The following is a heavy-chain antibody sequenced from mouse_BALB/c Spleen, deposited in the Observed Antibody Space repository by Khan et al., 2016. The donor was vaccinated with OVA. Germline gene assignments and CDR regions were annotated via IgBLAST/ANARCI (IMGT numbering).Heavy chain of an antibody. J-gene: IGHJ3*01. CDR3: TRGGYGAFGY. V-gene: IGHV5-4*02. CDR1: GFTFSDYY. CDR2: ISDGGSYT. D-gene: IGHD2-14*01. Sequence: EVELVESGGGLVKPGGSLKLSCAASGFTFSDYYMYWVRQTPEKRLEWVATISDGGSYTYFPDSVEGRFTISRDNAKNNLYLQLISLKSEETAMYYCTRGGYGAFGYWGQGTLVTVSA.